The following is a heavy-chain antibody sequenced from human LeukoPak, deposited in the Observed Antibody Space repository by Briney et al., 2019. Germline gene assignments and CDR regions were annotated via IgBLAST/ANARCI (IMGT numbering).Heavy chain of an antibody. CDR2: IYYSGST. V-gene: IGHV4-39*01. Sequence: PSETLSLTCTVSGGSISSSSYYWGWIRQPPGKGLEWIGSIYYSGSTYYNPSLKSRVTISVDTSKNQFSLKLSSVTAADTAAYYCARHRTGRSGDSNWFDPWGQGTLVTVSS. D-gene: IGHD2-21*02. CDR3: ARHRTGRSGDSNWFDP. J-gene: IGHJ5*02. CDR1: GGSISSSSYY.